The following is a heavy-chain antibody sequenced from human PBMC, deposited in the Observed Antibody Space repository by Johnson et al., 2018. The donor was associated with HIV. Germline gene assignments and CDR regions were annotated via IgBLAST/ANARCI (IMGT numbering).Heavy chain of an antibody. V-gene: IGHV3-11*01. D-gene: IGHD3-16*01. CDR3: AKGRLGGNLDAAFDV. Sequence: QVLLVESGGGLVQPGGSLRLSCVASGFTFSDYYMSWIRQAPGKGLEWVSYISSSGSTIYYADSVNGRFTISRDNAKNSLYLQMSSLKAEDTGLYYCAKGRLGGNLDAAFDVWGQGTMVTVSS. CDR2: ISSSGSTI. CDR1: GFTFSDYY. J-gene: IGHJ3*01.